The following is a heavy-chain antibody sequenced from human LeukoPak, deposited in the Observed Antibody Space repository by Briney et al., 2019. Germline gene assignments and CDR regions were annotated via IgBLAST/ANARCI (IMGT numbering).Heavy chain of an antibody. D-gene: IGHD6-13*01. CDR3: ARGIAAAGYYYFYMDV. CDR1: GYTFTSYA. CDR2: SNAGNGNT. V-gene: IGHV1-3*02. J-gene: IGHJ6*03. Sequence: ASVEVSCKASGYTFTSYAMHWVRQAPGQRLEWMGWSNAGNGNTKYSQEFQGRVTITRDTSASTAYMELSSLRSEDMAVYYCARGIAAAGYYYFYMDVWGKGTTVTVSS.